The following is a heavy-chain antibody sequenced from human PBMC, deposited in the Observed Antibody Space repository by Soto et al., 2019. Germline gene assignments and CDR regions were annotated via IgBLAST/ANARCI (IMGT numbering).Heavy chain of an antibody. D-gene: IGHD3-10*01. CDR1: GGTFSSYA. V-gene: IGHV1-69*13. J-gene: IGHJ6*02. CDR3: ASGGSASYYYYGMDV. Sequence: SVKVSCKASGGTFSSYAISWVRQAPGQGLEWMGGIIPIFGTANYAQKFQGRVTITADESTSTAYMELSSLRSEDTAVYYCASGGSASYYYYGMDVWGQGTTVTVSS. CDR2: IIPIFGTA.